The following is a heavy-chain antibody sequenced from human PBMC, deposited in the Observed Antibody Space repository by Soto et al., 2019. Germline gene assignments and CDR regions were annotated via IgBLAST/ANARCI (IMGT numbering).Heavy chain of an antibody. D-gene: IGHD6-13*01. Sequence: ASVKVSCKASGYTFTGYYMHWVRQAPGQGLEWMGWINPNSGGTNYAQKLQGWVTMTRDTSISTAYMELSRLRSDDTAVYYCASSLAAAGTFYYYYGMDGWGKGTTVTVSS. V-gene: IGHV1-2*04. J-gene: IGHJ6*04. CDR2: INPNSGGT. CDR3: ASSLAAAGTFYYYYGMDG. CDR1: GYTFTGYY.